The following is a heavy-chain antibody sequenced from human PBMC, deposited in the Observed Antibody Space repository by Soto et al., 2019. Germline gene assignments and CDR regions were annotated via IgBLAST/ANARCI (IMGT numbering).Heavy chain of an antibody. J-gene: IGHJ4*02. CDR3: GGASSGYNIFEY. CDR1: GFTFRSYS. CDR2: ISSSSSTM. V-gene: IGHV3-48*02. Sequence: GGSLRLSCAASGFTFRSYSMNWVRQAPGKGLEWVSYISSSSSTMYYADSVKGRFSISRDNAKNSLYLQMNSLRDEDTAVYYCGGASSGYNIFEYWGQGTLVTVSS. D-gene: IGHD5-18*01.